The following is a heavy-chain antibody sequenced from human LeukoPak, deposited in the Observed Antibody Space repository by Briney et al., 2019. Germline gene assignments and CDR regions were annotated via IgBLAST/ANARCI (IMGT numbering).Heavy chain of an antibody. D-gene: IGHD6-13*01. Sequence: SETLSLTCAVYGGSFSGYYWSWIRQPPGKWLEWIGEINHSGSTNYNPSLKSRVTISVDTSKNQFSLKLSSVTAADTAVYYCARRSWYLGQKTFDYWGQGTLVTVSS. V-gene: IGHV4-34*01. CDR3: ARRSWYLGQKTFDY. J-gene: IGHJ4*02. CDR1: GGSFSGYY. CDR2: INHSGST.